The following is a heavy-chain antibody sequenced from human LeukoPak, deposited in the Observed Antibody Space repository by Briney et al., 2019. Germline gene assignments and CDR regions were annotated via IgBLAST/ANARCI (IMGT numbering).Heavy chain of an antibody. Sequence: GGSLRLSCADSGFTFSSYAMSWVRQAPGKGLEWVSAISGSGGSTYYADSVKGRFTISRDNSKNTLYLQMSSLRAEDTAVYYCAKVAYLGKFIWFDPWGQGTLVTVSS. CDR2: ISGSGGST. CDR1: GFTFSSYA. J-gene: IGHJ5*02. CDR3: AKVAYLGKFIWFDP. V-gene: IGHV3-23*01. D-gene: IGHD3-16*01.